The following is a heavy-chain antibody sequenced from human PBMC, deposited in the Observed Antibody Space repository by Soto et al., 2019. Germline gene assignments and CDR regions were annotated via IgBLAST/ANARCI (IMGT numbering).Heavy chain of an antibody. CDR2: IYHSGSI. CDR1: GSSISTYF. J-gene: IGHJ4*02. CDR3: ARHYIYHYGEFDY. Sequence: TLSLTCTVSGSSISTYFWSWIRQPPGKGLEWIGYIYHSGSINCNPSLKSRVNISIDTSKNQFSLNLSSVTAADTAVYYCARHYIYHYGEFDYWGQGTLVTVSS. V-gene: IGHV4-59*08. D-gene: IGHD3-10*01.